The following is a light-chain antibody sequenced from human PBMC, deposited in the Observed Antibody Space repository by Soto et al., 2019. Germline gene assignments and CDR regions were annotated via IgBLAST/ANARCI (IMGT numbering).Light chain of an antibody. CDR3: CSYVRAYRLMI. J-gene: IGLJ2*01. V-gene: IGLV2-11*01. CDR1: YSDIGSYND. Sequence: QSALTQPRSVSGSPGQSVTISCTGTYSDIGSYNDVSWYQHHPAKAPRLMIFDVSQRPSGVPDRFSGSKSGNTASLTISGLQTEVEADYYCCSYVRAYRLMIFGEGTKLTVL. CDR2: DVS.